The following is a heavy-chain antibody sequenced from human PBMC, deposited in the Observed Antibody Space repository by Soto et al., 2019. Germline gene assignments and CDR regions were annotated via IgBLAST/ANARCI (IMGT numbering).Heavy chain of an antibody. CDR1: GFTFSSYS. J-gene: IGHJ4*02. D-gene: IGHD4-17*01. Sequence: EVQLVESGGGLVKPGGSLRLSCVASGFTFSSYSMNWVRQAPGKGLEWVSSISSSSSYIYYADSVKGRFTISRDNAKNSLYLQMNSLRAEDTAVYYCAREYYGGTPFDYWGQGTLVTVSS. CDR3: AREYYGGTPFDY. CDR2: ISSSSSYI. V-gene: IGHV3-21*01.